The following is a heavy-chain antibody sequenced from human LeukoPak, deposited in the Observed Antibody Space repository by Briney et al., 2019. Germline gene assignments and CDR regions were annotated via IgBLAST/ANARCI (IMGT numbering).Heavy chain of an antibody. CDR2: INPSGGST. J-gene: IGHJ4*02. CDR1: GYTFTSYY. V-gene: IGHV1-46*01. Sequence: ASAKVSCKASGYTFTSYYMHWVRQAPGQGLEWMGIINPSGGSTSYAQKFQGRVTMTRDTSTSTVYMELSSLRSEDTAVYYCARDYGYYDSSGPLDYWGQGTLVTVSS. CDR3: ARDYGYYDSSGPLDY. D-gene: IGHD3-22*01.